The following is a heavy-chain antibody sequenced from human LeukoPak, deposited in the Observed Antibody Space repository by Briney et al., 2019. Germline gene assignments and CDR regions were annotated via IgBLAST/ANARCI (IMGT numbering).Heavy chain of an antibody. Sequence: SVKVSCKASGYTFSSFGISWVRQAPGQGLEWMGGIIPIFGTANYAQKFQGRVTITADESTSTAYMELSSLRSEDTAVYYCARGEDSSSWYREYYFDYWGQGTLVTVSS. D-gene: IGHD6-13*01. CDR1: GYTFSSFG. J-gene: IGHJ4*02. CDR2: IIPIFGTA. V-gene: IGHV1-69*13. CDR3: ARGEDSSSWYREYYFDY.